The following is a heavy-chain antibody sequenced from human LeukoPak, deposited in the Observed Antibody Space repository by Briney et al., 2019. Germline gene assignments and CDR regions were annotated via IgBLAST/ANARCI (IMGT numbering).Heavy chain of an antibody. Sequence: GGSLGLSCAASGFDFGAYEMNWVRQAPGKGLEWVAYFAGSDTTKYYADSVRGRFTISRDNAKNSLYLQMNSLRAEDTALYYCTTLGYHLDSWGQGTLVTVSS. J-gene: IGHJ4*02. V-gene: IGHV3-48*03. CDR1: GFDFGAYE. CDR2: FAGSDTTK. CDR3: TTLGYHLDS. D-gene: IGHD3-22*01.